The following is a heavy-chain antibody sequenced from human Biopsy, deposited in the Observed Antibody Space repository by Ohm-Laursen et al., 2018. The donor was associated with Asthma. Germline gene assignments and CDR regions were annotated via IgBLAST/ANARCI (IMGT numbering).Heavy chain of an antibody. CDR1: GYTFIGCH. Sequence: SVKVSCKPSGYTFIGCHIHWVRQAPGQALEWMGGILPILGTSNYAQKFQGRVTITADESTRTAYMELSSLRSEDTAVYYCATPPVGSISYFDSWGQGTLVTVSS. J-gene: IGHJ4*02. CDR3: ATPPVGSISYFDS. CDR2: ILPILGTS. D-gene: IGHD1-26*01. V-gene: IGHV1-69*13.